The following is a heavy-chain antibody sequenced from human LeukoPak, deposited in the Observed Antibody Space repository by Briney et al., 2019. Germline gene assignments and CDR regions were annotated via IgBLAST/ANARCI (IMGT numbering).Heavy chain of an antibody. Sequence: SVKVSCKASGGTFSSYAISWVRQAPGQGLERMGRIIPIFGTANYAQKFQGRVTITTDESTSTAYMELSSLRSEDTAVYYCARTPITISPYNWFDPWGQGTLVTVSS. CDR3: ARTPITISPYNWFDP. V-gene: IGHV1-69*05. CDR1: GGTFSSYA. J-gene: IGHJ5*02. CDR2: IIPIFGTA. D-gene: IGHD3-3*01.